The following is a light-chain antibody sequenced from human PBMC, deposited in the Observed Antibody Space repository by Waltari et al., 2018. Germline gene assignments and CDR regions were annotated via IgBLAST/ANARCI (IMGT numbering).Light chain of an antibody. CDR1: SSDIGNNY. CDR3: ITWDDRLSTVV. Sequence: QSVLPQPPSVSAAPGQKVTISCSGSSSDIGNNYVSWYQHIPGTAPKLLIYDNDQRPSGIPDRFSGSKSTTSATLGISGLQTGDEADYYCITWDDRLSTVVFGGGTKLTVL. CDR2: DND. V-gene: IGLV1-51*01. J-gene: IGLJ2*01.